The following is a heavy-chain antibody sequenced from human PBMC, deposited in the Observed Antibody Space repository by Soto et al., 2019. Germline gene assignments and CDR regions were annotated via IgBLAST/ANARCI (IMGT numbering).Heavy chain of an antibody. V-gene: IGHV4-59*01. Sequence: SETLSLTCTVSGGSISSYYWSWIRQPPGKGLEWIGYIYYSGSTNYNPSLKSRVTISVDTSKNQFSLKLSSVTAADTAVYYCARDAAQIAAGLFDYWGQGTLVTVSS. CDR2: IYYSGST. J-gene: IGHJ4*02. CDR3: ARDAAQIAAGLFDY. D-gene: IGHD6-13*01. CDR1: GGSISSYY.